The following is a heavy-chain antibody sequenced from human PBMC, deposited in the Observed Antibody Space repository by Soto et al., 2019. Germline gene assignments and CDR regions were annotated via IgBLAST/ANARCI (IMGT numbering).Heavy chain of an antibody. Sequence: SETLSLTCTVSGGSISSSSYYWGWIRQPPGKGLEWIGSIYYSGSTYYNPSLKSRVTISVDTSKNQFSLKLSAVTAADTAVYYCARPLEPPRDWFDPWGQGTLVTVSS. V-gene: IGHV4-39*01. J-gene: IGHJ5*02. CDR3: ARPLEPPRDWFDP. CDR2: IYYSGST. CDR1: GGSISSSSYY.